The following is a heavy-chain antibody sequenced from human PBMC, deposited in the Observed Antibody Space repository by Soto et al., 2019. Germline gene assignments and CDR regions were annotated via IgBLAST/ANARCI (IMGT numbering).Heavy chain of an antibody. CDR1: RFTFSSYA. D-gene: IGHD6-6*01. V-gene: IGHV3-30*18. CDR2: TSYDGSYE. Sequence: PGGSLRLSCAASRFTFSSYAMHWVRQAPGKGLEWVAVTSYDGSYESYADSVKGRFTISRDNSKNTLYLQMNSLRPEDTAVYYCAKDLGYSSSSPDYWGQGTLVTVSS. CDR3: AKDLGYSSSSPDY. J-gene: IGHJ4*02.